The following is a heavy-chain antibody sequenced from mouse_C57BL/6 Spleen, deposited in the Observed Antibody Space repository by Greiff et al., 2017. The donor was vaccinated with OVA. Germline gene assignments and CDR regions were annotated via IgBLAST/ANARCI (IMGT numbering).Heavy chain of an antibody. Sequence: VQLQQPGAELVKPGASVKLSCKASGYTFTSYWMHWVKQRPGQGLEWIGMIHPSSGSTNYNEKFKSKATLTVDKSSSTAYMQLSSLTSEDSAVDYCARDYYGSSYGAMDYWGQGTSVTVSS. CDR3: ARDYYGSSYGAMDY. CDR1: GYTFTSYW. V-gene: IGHV1-64*01. CDR2: IHPSSGST. J-gene: IGHJ4*01. D-gene: IGHD1-1*01.